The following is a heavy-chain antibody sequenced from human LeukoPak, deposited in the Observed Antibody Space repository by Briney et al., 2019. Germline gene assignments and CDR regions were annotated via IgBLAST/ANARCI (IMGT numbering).Heavy chain of an antibody. D-gene: IGHD5-12*01. V-gene: IGHV4-38-2*02. CDR3: ARDDIVATIGPDY. J-gene: IGHJ4*02. CDR1: GYSTSSGYY. Sequence: PSETLSLTCTVSGYSTSSGYYWGWIRPPPGKGLEWIGSIYHSGSTYYNPSLKSRVTISVDTSKNQFSLKLSSVTAADTAVYYCARDDIVATIGPDYWGQGTLVTVSS. CDR2: IYHSGST.